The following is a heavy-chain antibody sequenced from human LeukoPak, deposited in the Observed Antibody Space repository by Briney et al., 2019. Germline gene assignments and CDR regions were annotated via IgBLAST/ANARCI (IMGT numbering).Heavy chain of an antibody. CDR1: GFSFSTYA. CDR2: IIGSGASA. V-gene: IGHV3-23*01. J-gene: IGHJ5*02. D-gene: IGHD6-13*01. Sequence: GGSLRLSCAASGFSFSTYAMSWVRQAPGKGLEWVSGIIGSGASAYYADSVKGRFTISRDNSKNTLYLQMNSLRAEDTAIYYCTKSVAAAGTTLIDWLDPWGQGTLVTVSS. CDR3: TKSVAAAGTTLIDWLDP.